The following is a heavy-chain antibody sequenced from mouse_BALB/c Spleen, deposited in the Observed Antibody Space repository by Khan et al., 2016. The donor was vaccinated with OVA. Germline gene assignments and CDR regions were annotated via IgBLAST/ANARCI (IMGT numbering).Heavy chain of an antibody. V-gene: IGHV5-15*02. J-gene: IGHJ3*01. CDR1: GFTFSDYG. Sequence: EVELVESGGGLVQPGGSRKLSCAASGFTFSDYGMAWVRQAPGKGPEWVAFISSLAYNFYYADTVTGRFTISRANAKNTRYLEMSSLRSEDTAMYYCAMGGKGGFGYWGQGTLVTVSA. CDR3: AMGGKGGFGY. CDR2: ISSLAYNF.